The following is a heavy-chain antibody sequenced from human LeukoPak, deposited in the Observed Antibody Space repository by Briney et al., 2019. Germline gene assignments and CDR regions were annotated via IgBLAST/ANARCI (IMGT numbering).Heavy chain of an antibody. CDR1: GYTFTGYY. Sequence: ASVKVSCKASGYTFTGYYMHWVRQAPGQGLEWMGWINPNSGGTNYAQKFQGRVTMTRDTSISTAYMELSRLRSDDTAVYYCARATRIVGATGNFQHWGQGTLVTVFS. CDR2: INPNSGGT. D-gene: IGHD1-26*01. J-gene: IGHJ1*01. CDR3: ARATRIVGATGNFQH. V-gene: IGHV1-2*02.